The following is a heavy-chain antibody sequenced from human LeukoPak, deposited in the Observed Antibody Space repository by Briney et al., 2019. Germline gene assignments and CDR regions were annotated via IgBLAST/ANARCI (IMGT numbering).Heavy chain of an antibody. J-gene: IGHJ3*02. CDR1: GFSLSTSGMC. V-gene: IGHV2-70*11. D-gene: IGHD1-26*01. CDR3: ARTIWGELPRGDAFDI. CDR2: IDWDDDK. Sequence: SGPALVKPTQILTLTCTFSGFSLSTSGMCVSWIRQPPGKALEWLARIDWDDDKYYSTSLKTRLTISKDTSKNQVVLTMTNMDPVDTATYYCARTIWGELPRGDAFDIWGQGTMVTVSS.